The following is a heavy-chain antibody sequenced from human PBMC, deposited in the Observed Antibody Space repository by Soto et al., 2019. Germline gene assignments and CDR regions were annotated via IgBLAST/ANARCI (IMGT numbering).Heavy chain of an antibody. CDR1: GFTFGDYA. D-gene: IGHD1-26*01. V-gene: IGHV3-49*03. Sequence: PGGSLRLSCTASGFTFGDYAMSWFRQAPGKGLEWVGFIRSKAYGGTTEYAASVKGRFTISRDDSKSIAYLQMNSLKTEDTAVYYCTRDLELLGYYYYGMDVWGRGTTVTVSS. CDR3: TRDLELLGYYYYGMDV. CDR2: IRSKAYGGTT. J-gene: IGHJ6*02.